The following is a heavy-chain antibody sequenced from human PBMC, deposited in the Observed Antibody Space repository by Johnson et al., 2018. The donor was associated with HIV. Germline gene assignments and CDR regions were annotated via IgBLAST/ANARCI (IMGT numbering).Heavy chain of an antibody. Sequence: VQLVESGGGLVQPGGSLRLSCAASGFNFGGYWMSWVRQAPGKGLEWVANIKQDGSEKYYVDSVKGRFTISRDNAKDSLYLQMNSLRPDDTAVYYCARGGSSCYVRAFDLWVQGTRVTVPS. CDR1: GFNFGGYW. CDR3: ARGGSSCYVRAFDL. V-gene: IGHV3-7*05. CDR2: IKQDGSEK. D-gene: IGHD6-13*01. J-gene: IGHJ3*01.